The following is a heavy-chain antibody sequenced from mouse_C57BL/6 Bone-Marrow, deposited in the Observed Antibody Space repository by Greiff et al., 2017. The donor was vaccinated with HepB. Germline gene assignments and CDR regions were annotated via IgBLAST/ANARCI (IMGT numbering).Heavy chain of an antibody. D-gene: IGHD1-1*01. Sequence: EVKLMESGEGLVKPGGSLKLSCAASGFTFSSYAMSWVRQTPEKRLEWVAYISSGGDYIYYADTVKGRFTISRDNARNTLYLQKSSLKSEDTAMYYCTRDPTYDYGSSAWCAYWGQGTLVTVTA. J-gene: IGHJ3*01. V-gene: IGHV5-9-1*02. CDR1: GFTFSSYA. CDR2: ISSGGDYI. CDR3: TRDPTYDYGSSAWCAY.